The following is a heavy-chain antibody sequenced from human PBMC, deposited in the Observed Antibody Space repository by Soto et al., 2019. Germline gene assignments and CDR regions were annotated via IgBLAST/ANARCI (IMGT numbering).Heavy chain of an antibody. V-gene: IGHV3-48*02. J-gene: IGHJ2*01. CDR1: GFTFITYS. CDR3: ARSVVVTASAHYWYFDL. CDR2: ISSSGSSI. D-gene: IGHD2-21*02. Sequence: EVQLVESGGGLVQPGGSLRLSCAASGFTFITYSMTWVRQAPGKGLEWVSYISSSGSSIYYADSVEGRFTISRDNAKNSLFLQMNSLSDEDTAVSYCARSVVVTASAHYWYFDLWGRGTLVPVSS.